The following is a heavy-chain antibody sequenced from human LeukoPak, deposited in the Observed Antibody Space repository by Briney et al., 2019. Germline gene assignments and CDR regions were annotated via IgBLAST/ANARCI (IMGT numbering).Heavy chain of an antibody. Sequence: SVTVSCKASGGTFSSYAISWVRQAPGQGLEWMGGIIPIFGTANYAQKFQGRVTITTDESTSTAYMELSSLRSEDTAVYYCALGPGMVRGVTYYFDYWGQGTLVTVSS. CDR1: GGTFSSYA. CDR3: ALGPGMVRGVTYYFDY. CDR2: IIPIFGTA. J-gene: IGHJ4*02. D-gene: IGHD3-10*01. V-gene: IGHV1-69*05.